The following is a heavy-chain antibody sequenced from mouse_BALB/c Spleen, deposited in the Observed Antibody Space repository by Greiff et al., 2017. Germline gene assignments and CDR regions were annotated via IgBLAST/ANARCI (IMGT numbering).Heavy chain of an antibody. V-gene: IGHV3-2*02. J-gene: IGHJ3*01. CDR1: GYSITSDYA. CDR2: ISYSGST. Sequence: EVHLVESGPGLVKPSQSLSLTCTVTGYSITSDYAWNWIRQFPGNKLEWMGYISYSGSTSYNPSLKSRISITRDTSKNQFFLQLNSVTTEDTATYYCARGRDPTMTTSGDFAYWGQGTLVTVSA. CDR3: ARGRDPTMTTSGDFAY. D-gene: IGHD2-10*01.